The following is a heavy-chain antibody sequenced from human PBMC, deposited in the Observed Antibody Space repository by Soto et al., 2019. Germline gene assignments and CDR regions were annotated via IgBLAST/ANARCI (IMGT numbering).Heavy chain of an antibody. CDR2: IYPGDSDT. V-gene: IGHV5-51*01. J-gene: IGHJ6*02. CDR3: ARLDQGTIFGVVPRYYYYGMDV. D-gene: IGHD3-3*01. CDR1: GYSFTSYW. Sequence: GESLKISCKGSGYSFTSYWIGWVRQMPGKGLEWMGIIYPGDSDTRYSPSFQGQVTISADMSISTAYLQWSSLKASDTAMDYCARLDQGTIFGVVPRYYYYGMDVWGQGTTVTVSS.